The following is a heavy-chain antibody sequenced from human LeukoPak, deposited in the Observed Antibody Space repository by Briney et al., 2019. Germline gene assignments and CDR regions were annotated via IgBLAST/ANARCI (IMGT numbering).Heavy chain of an antibody. CDR1: GGSFSGYY. J-gene: IGHJ5*02. Sequence: PSETLSLTCAVYGGSFSGYYWSWIRQPPGKGLEWIGEINHSGSTNYNPSLKSRVTISVDTSKNQFSLKLSSVTAADTAVYYCATRFGEHMELNWFDPWGQGTLVTVSS. V-gene: IGHV4-34*01. CDR3: ATRFGEHMELNWFDP. CDR2: INHSGST. D-gene: IGHD3-10*01.